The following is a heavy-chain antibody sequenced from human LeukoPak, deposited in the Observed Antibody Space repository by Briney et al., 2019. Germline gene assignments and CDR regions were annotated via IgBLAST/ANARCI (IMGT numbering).Heavy chain of an antibody. CDR1: GFTFSSYG. D-gene: IGHD3-22*01. Sequence: PGGSLRLSCAASGFTFSSYGMHWVRQAPGKRLEWVAVISYDGSNKYYADSVKGRFTISRDNSKNTLYLQMNSLRAEDTAVYYCAKDLDSSGYYLDAFDIWGQGTMVTVSS. CDR3: AKDLDSSGYYLDAFDI. J-gene: IGHJ3*02. CDR2: ISYDGSNK. V-gene: IGHV3-30*18.